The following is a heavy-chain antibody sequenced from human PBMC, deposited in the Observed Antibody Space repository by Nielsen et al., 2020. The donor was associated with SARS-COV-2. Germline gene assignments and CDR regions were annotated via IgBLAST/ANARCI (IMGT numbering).Heavy chain of an antibody. Sequence: GGSLRLSCAASGFTFSSYGMHWVRQAPGKGLEWVAVISYDGSNKYYADSVKGRFTISRDNSKNTLYLQMNSLRAEDTAVYYCAKEGGAYCGGDCYPTDYWGQETLVTVSS. J-gene: IGHJ4*02. D-gene: IGHD2-21*02. CDR1: GFTFSSYG. CDR3: AKEGGAYCGGDCYPTDY. V-gene: IGHV3-30*18. CDR2: ISYDGSNK.